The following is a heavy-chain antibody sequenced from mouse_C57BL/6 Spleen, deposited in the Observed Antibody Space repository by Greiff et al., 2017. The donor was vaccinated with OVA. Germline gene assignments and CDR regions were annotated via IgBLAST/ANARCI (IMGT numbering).Heavy chain of an antibody. CDR3: ARYSTVVPYFDY. V-gene: IGHV1-18*01. CDR2: INPNNGGT. D-gene: IGHD1-1*01. CDR1: GYTFTDYN. J-gene: IGHJ2*01. Sequence: EVKLVESGPELVKPGASVKIPCKASGYTFTDYNMDWVKQSHGKSLEWIGDINPNNGGTIYNQKFKGKATLTVDKSSSTAYMELRSLTSEDTAVYYCARYSTVVPYFDYWGQGTTLTVSS.